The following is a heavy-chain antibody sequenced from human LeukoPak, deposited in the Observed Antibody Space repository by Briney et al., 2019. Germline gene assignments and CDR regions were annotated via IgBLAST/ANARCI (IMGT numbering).Heavy chain of an antibody. D-gene: IGHD3-10*01. V-gene: IGHV1-24*01. CDR3: AAGTYYSLTTVY. Sequence: ASVKVSCKISGSTLSELSMHWVRQAPGKGLEWLGGYEPESAEMVHARNFQGRVTMIEDTSTDTACLELSSLKSEDTAVYYCAAGTYYSLTTVYWGQGTLVTVSS. J-gene: IGHJ4*02. CDR2: YEPESAEM. CDR1: GSTLSELS.